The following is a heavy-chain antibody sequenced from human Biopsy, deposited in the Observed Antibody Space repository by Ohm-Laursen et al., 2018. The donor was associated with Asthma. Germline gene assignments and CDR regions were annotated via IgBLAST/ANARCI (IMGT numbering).Heavy chain of an antibody. Sequence: SLRLSCTASRFTYEMHWVRQAPGKGLEWVAVISYDGSSIYYADSVKGRFTISRDNSKNTLSLQMNSLAAEDAAVYYCAREGVAGTHIEDWGQGTLVTVSS. CDR2: ISYDGSSI. V-gene: IGHV3-30-3*01. CDR1: RFTYE. D-gene: IGHD6-19*01. J-gene: IGHJ4*02. CDR3: AREGVAGTHIED.